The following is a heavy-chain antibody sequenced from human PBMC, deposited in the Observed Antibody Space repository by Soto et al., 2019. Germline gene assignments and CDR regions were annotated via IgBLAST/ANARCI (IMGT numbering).Heavy chain of an antibody. Sequence: ASVKVSCKASGYTFTSYYMHWVRQAPGQGLEWMGIINPSGGSTSYAQKFQGRVTMTRDTSTSTVYMELSSLRSEDTAMDYCARAEGPNIVGATGEYFQHWGQGTLVTVSS. D-gene: IGHD1-26*01. CDR3: ARAEGPNIVGATGEYFQH. J-gene: IGHJ1*01. CDR2: INPSGGST. V-gene: IGHV1-46*01. CDR1: GYTFTSYY.